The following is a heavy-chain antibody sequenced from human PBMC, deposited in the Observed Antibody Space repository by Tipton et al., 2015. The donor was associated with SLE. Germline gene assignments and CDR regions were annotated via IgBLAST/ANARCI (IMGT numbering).Heavy chain of an antibody. CDR3: AVGYCSSVSCQREYFQH. Sequence: TLSLTCTVSGYSISSGYYWGWIRQPPGKGLEWIGTIYHSGSIYYNPSLKSRVTISVDTSKNQFSPKLNSVTAADTAVYYCAVGYCSSVSCQREYFQHWGQGTLVTVSS. D-gene: IGHD2-2*01. J-gene: IGHJ1*01. CDR1: GYSISSGYY. V-gene: IGHV4-38-2*02. CDR2: IYHSGSI.